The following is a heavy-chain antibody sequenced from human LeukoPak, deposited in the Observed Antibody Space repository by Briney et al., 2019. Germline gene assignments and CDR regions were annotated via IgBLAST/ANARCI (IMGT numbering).Heavy chain of an antibody. D-gene: IGHD3-22*01. Sequence: SETLSLTCTVYGGSISSGDYYWSWIRQPPGKGLEWIGYTYYSGSTYYNPSLKNRVSISVDTSKNQFSLNLSSVTAADAAVYYCARPYYYDSRIDPWGQGTLVTVSS. CDR1: GGSISSGDYY. J-gene: IGHJ5*02. V-gene: IGHV4-30-4*01. CDR2: TYYSGST. CDR3: ARPYYYDSRIDP.